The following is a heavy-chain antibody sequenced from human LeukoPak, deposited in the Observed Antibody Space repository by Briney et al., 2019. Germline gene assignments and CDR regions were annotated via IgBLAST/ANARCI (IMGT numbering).Heavy chain of an antibody. J-gene: IGHJ5*02. CDR1: GDSVDSDTYF. D-gene: IGHD3-10*01. CDR2: IYFSGST. Sequence: SETLSLTCTVSGDSVDSDTYFWSWIRQPPGKGLEWIGYIYFSGSTNYNPSLKSRVTMSVDTSKNQFSLKLSSVTAADAAVYYCARDMVRGVINWFDPWGQGTLVTVSS. V-gene: IGHV4-61*01. CDR3: ARDMVRGVINWFDP.